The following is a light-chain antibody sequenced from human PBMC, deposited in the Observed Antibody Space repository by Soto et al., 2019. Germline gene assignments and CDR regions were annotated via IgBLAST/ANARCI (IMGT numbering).Light chain of an antibody. CDR3: CSYTRSGTLI. Sequence: QSAVPQPASVSGSPGQSITISCVGTSGDIGDYNYVSWYQQHPGKVPKVIIYDVSNRPSGVSYRFSGTKSGNTASLTVSGLQAEDEADYYCCSYTRSGTLIFGTG. CDR2: DVS. J-gene: IGLJ1*01. CDR1: SGDIGDYNY. V-gene: IGLV2-14*01.